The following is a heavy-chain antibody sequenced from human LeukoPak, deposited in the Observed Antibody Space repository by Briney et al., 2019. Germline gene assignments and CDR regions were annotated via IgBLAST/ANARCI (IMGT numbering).Heavy chain of an antibody. CDR2: FDPEDGET. V-gene: IGHV1-24*01. J-gene: IGHJ3*01. CDR3: ATPLSPGYNWNEKQV. CDR1: GYTHTELS. Sequence: GASVKVSCKVSGYTHTELSMHWVRQAPGKGLEWMGGFDPEDGETIYAQKFQGRVTMTEDTSTDTAYMELSSLRSEDTAVYYCATPLSPGYNWNEKQVWGQGTMVTVSS. D-gene: IGHD1-20*01.